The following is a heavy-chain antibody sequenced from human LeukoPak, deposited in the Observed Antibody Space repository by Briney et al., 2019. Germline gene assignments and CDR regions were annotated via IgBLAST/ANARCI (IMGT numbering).Heavy chain of an antibody. D-gene: IGHD2-2*01. CDR3: ARGPSTLLPTDDS. CDR1: GFTFSSYW. J-gene: IGHJ4*02. CDR2: IKQDGSEK. V-gene: IGHV3-7*03. Sequence: GGSLRLSCAASGFTFSSYWMSWVRQAPGKGLEWVANIKQDGSEKYYVDSVKGRFTISRDNAKNSLYLQINSLRVEDTAIYYCARGPSTLLPTDDSWGQGTLVAVSS.